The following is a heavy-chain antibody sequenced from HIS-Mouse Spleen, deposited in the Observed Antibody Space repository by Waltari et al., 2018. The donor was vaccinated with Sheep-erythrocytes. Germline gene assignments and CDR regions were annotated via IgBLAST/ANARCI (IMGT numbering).Heavy chain of an antibody. D-gene: IGHD3-22*01. CDR2: IKRKTDGGTT. V-gene: IGHV3-15*01. Sequence: EVQLVESGGGLVKPGGSLSLSCAASGFTFGNAWMSWVRQAPGKGLEWVGRIKRKTDGGTTDYAAPVKGRFTISRDDSKNTLYLQMNSLKTEDTAVYYCTTVKIVVVTDYWGQGTLVTVSS. CDR3: TTVKIVVVTDY. CDR1: GFTFGNAW. J-gene: IGHJ4*02.